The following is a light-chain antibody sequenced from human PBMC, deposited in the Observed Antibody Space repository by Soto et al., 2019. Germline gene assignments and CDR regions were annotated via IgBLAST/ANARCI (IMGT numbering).Light chain of an antibody. CDR1: QSLTNSR. CDR2: GGS. V-gene: IGKV3-20*01. J-gene: IGKJ2*01. Sequence: EIVLTLSPGTLSLSPGERATLSCRASQSLTNSRLAWYQQKPGQAPKVLISGGSYRATSIPDRFTGSGSGTDFTLTIRRLEPAAFAVYCSQQWSGSAWLFGQGTKL. CDR3: QQWSGSAWL.